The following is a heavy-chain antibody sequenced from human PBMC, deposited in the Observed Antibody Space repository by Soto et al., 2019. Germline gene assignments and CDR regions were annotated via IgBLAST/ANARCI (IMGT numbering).Heavy chain of an antibody. Sequence: GASVKVSCKASGGTFSSYAISWVRQAPGQGLEWMGGIIPIFGTANYAQKFQGRVTITADESTSTAYMELSSLKSEDTAVYYCGLNDIAAAGTYYYCGMDVWGQGTTVTVSS. CDR3: GLNDIAAAGTYYYCGMDV. CDR1: GGTFSSYA. D-gene: IGHD6-13*01. V-gene: IGHV1-69*13. J-gene: IGHJ6*02. CDR2: IIPIFGTA.